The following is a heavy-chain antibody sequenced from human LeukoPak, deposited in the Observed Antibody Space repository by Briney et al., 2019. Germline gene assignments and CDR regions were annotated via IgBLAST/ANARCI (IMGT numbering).Heavy chain of an antibody. CDR3: AKEVFTGSGGAFDI. CDR2: INGDGRNI. J-gene: IGHJ3*02. D-gene: IGHD1-14*01. Sequence: GGSLRLSCVASGFTFSSYWMHWVRQDPRKGLVWVSRINGDGRNINYADSVRGRFTISRDNAKYTLYLQMNTLRVEDTAVYYCAKEVFTGSGGAFDIWGQGTMVTVSS. CDR1: GFTFSSYW. V-gene: IGHV3-74*01.